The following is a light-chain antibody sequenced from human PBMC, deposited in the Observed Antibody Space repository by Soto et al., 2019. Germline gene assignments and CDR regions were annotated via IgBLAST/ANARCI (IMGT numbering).Light chain of an antibody. J-gene: IGLJ2*01. CDR2: DVS. CDR3: ASYASSNTVL. Sequence: QSALTQPASVSGSPGQSITISCTGTSSDIGGYNYVSWYQQHPGKAPKLMIYDVSDRPSGVSNRFSGSMSGNTASLTISGLQAEDEADYYCASYASSNTVLFGGGTQLTVL. V-gene: IGLV2-14*03. CDR1: SSDIGGYNY.